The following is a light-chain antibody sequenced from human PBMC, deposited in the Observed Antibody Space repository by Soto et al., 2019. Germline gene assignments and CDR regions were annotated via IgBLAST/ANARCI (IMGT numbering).Light chain of an antibody. CDR3: KKYNNWPRALT. CDR1: QSVRSK. J-gene: IGKJ4*01. CDR2: GAS. Sequence: EIVMTQSPATLSVSPGEXAXXSCRAXQSVRSKLAWYQQKTGKDPRLIIYGASTTATRIPARFSRSGSAKEFTLTIRRLQYEDFAVYYCKKYNNWPRALTFGGGTKVDIK. V-gene: IGKV3-15*01.